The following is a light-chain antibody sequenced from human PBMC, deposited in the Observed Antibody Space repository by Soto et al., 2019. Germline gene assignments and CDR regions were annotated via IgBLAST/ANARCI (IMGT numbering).Light chain of an antibody. J-gene: IGKJ4*01. V-gene: IGKV3-20*01. CDR1: QSVYKNF. CDR3: QQYGSSPPT. CDR2: GAY. Sequence: EIVLTQSPGTLSLSPGESATLSCRASQSVYKNFLALYHQKPGQAPRLLINGAYNRATVIPARFSGSCSGTDFSLTSDRPEAEDFAVYFCQQYGSSPPTFGGGTKVAIK.